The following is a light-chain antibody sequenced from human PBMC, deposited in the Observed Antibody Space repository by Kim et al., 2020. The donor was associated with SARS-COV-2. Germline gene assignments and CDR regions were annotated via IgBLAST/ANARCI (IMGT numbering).Light chain of an antibody. CDR1: QSGSSIY. J-gene: IGKJ4*01. Sequence: SPGQRATLSCSASQSGSSIYLAWSNQKPGRAPRLLISSASSRATGIPDRFSGSGSGTDFTLTISRLEPEDFAVYYCHQYRGSPLTFGGGTKVDIK. CDR2: SAS. V-gene: IGKV3-20*01. CDR3: HQYRGSPLT.